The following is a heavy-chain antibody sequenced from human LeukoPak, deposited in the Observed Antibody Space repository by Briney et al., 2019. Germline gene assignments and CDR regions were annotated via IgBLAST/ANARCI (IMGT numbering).Heavy chain of an antibody. V-gene: IGHV2-5*02. Sequence: ESGPTLVKPTQTLTLTCTFSGFSLSTSGVGVGWIRQPPGKALEWLALIYWDDDKRYSPSLKSRLTITKDTSKNQVVLTMTNMDPVDTATYYCAHRPWMRRDSSGPDYYFDYWGQGTLVTVSS. CDR3: AHRPWMRRDSSGPDYYFDY. CDR1: GFSLSTSGVG. J-gene: IGHJ4*02. CDR2: IYWDDDK. D-gene: IGHD3-22*01.